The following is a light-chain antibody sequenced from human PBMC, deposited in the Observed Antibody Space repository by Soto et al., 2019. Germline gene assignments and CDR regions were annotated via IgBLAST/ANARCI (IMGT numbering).Light chain of an antibody. CDR2: KAS. V-gene: IGKV1-5*03. CDR1: QSISSW. Sequence: DIQMTQSPSTLSASIGDRVTITCRASQSISSWLAWYQQKPGKAPKLLIYKASILESGVPSRFNGSGSGTEFTLTISSLQPEDFATYYCQQYNTYWTFGQGTKVKIK. J-gene: IGKJ1*01. CDR3: QQYNTYWT.